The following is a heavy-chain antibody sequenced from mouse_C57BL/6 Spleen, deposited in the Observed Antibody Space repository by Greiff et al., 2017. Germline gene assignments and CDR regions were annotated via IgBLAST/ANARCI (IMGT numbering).Heavy chain of an antibody. Sequence: QVQLKESGAELVKPGASVKLSCKASGYTFTEYTIHWVKQRSGQGLEWIGWVSPGRGSIKYNEKLQDKATLTADKSSSTVYMKLSRMTSEDSAVYFCARHEGETGETTRAAWFAYWGQGTLVTVSA. CDR2: VSPGRGSI. CDR1: GYTFTEYT. CDR3: ARHEGETGETTRAAWFAY. D-gene: IGHD3-2*02. V-gene: IGHV1-62-2*01. J-gene: IGHJ3*01.